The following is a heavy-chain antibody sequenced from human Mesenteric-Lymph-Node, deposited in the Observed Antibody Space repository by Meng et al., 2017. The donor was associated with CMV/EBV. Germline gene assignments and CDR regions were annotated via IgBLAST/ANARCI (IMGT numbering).Heavy chain of an antibody. Sequence: SGFTFSNYAMHWVRQAPGKGLEWVAVISHDGDNKYYADSVKGRFTISRDYSRNTLYLQMNSLRGEDTAVYYRARSKSGSYYVSPDYWGQGTLVTVSS. CDR3: ARSKSGSYYVSPDY. CDR1: GFTFSNYA. D-gene: IGHD1-26*01. V-gene: IGHV3-30*04. CDR2: ISHDGDNK. J-gene: IGHJ4*02.